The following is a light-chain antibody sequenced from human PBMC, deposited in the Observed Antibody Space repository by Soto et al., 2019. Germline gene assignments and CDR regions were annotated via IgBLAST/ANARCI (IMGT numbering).Light chain of an antibody. CDR2: EAS. J-gene: IGKJ1*01. V-gene: IGKV1-5*03. CDR3: QQYNGYWT. Sequence: DIQMTQSPSTLSASVGDRVTITCRASQSISDSLAWYQQKPGKAPKLLIYEASNLKSGVPSRCSGSGSGTDYTLTISSLQPDDFASYYCQQYNGYWTFGQGTKVEIK. CDR1: QSISDS.